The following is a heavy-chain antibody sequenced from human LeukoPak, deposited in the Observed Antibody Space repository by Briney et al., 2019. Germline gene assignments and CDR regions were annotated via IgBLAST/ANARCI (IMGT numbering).Heavy chain of an antibody. Sequence: GGSLRLSCAASGFTFSHYAMSWVRQAPGKGLEWVSAISGSGSSTYYADSVKGRFTVSRDYSKNTLYLQMNSLRAEDTAVYYCAKSYSTGWYGGVDYWGQGTLVTVSS. CDR3: AKSYSTGWYGGVDY. CDR2: ISGSGSST. J-gene: IGHJ4*02. D-gene: IGHD6-19*01. V-gene: IGHV3-23*01. CDR1: GFTFSHYA.